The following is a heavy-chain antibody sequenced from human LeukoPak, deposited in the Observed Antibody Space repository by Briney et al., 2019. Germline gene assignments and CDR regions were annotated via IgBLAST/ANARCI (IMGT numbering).Heavy chain of an antibody. D-gene: IGHD2-15*01. CDR1: AGSITSSSYY. CDR2: IYYSGST. Sequence: SETLSPTCTVSAGSITSSSYYWGWIRQPPRKGLEWIGSIYYSGSTYYNPSLKSRITISVDTSKNQFSLKLNSVTAADTAVYYCARVSCSGGSCPFGSWFDPWGQGTLVTVSS. J-gene: IGHJ5*02. CDR3: ARVSCSGGSCPFGSWFDP. V-gene: IGHV4-39*01.